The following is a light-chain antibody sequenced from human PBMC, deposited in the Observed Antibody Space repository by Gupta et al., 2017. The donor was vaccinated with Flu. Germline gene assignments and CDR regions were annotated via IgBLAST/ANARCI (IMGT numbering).Light chain of an antibody. CDR1: QSISTY. J-gene: IGKJ1*01. V-gene: IGKV1-39*01. Sequence: DIQMTQSPSSLSASVGDRVTITCRASQSISTYLNWYQQKPGKAPNLLIYGASTLQGGVPSRFSGSGSGTDFTLTITSLQPEDLATYYCQQSHSLPRTFGQGTKVEIK. CDR3: QQSHSLPRT. CDR2: GAS.